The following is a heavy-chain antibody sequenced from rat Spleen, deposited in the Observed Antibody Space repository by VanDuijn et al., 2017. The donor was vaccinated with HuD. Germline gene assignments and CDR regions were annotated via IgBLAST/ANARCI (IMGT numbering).Heavy chain of an antibody. CDR1: GFPFSTYW. D-gene: IGHD4-3*01. CDR2: ISYDGGNT. Sequence: EVQLVESDGGLVQPGRSLKLSCVASGFPFSTYWMYWVRQAPTKGLEWVATISYDGGNTYYRDSVKGRFTISRDNAKNTQYLQMDSRRSEDTATYYCERAGIRSYVMDAWGQGASVTVSS. J-gene: IGHJ4*01. CDR3: ERAGIRSYVMDA. V-gene: IGHV5-29*01.